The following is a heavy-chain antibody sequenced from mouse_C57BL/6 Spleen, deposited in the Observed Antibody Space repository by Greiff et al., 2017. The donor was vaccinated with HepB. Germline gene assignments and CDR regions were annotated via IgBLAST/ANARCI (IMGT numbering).Heavy chain of an antibody. Sequence: EVQLVESGGGLVKPGGSLKLSCAASGFTFSDYGMHWVRQAPEKGLEWVAYISSGSSTIYYADTVKGRFTISRDNAKNTLFLQMTSLRSEDTAMYYCARGGLYDYGGAMDYWGQGTSVTVSS. V-gene: IGHV5-17*01. D-gene: IGHD2-4*01. CDR2: ISSGSSTI. J-gene: IGHJ4*01. CDR1: GFTFSDYG. CDR3: ARGGLYDYGGAMDY.